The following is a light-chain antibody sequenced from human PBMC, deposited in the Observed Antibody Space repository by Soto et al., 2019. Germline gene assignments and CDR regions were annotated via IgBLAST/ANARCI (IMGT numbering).Light chain of an antibody. Sequence: EIVLTQSPVTLSLSPGEGATLSCRASQSISSSYLAWYQQRPGQAPRLLIFGASYRATGIADRFSGSGSGTDFTLTISRLEPEDFAVYYCQQYSSSPPEFTFGPGTRVDSK. J-gene: IGKJ3*01. CDR3: QQYSSSPPEFT. CDR2: GAS. CDR1: QSISSSY. V-gene: IGKV3-20*01.